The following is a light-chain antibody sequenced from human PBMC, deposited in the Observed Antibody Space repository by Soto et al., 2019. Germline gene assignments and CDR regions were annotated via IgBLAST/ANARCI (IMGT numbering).Light chain of an antibody. CDR3: QQYNDWPIT. Sequence: EIVMTQSPATLSVSPWERATLSCRASQSVSGNLAWYQQKPGQAPRLLIYGASTRATGIPARFSGRGSGTDFTLTISSLQSEDFALYYCQQYNDWPITFGQGTRLEIK. V-gene: IGKV3-15*01. CDR2: GAS. CDR1: QSVSGN. J-gene: IGKJ5*01.